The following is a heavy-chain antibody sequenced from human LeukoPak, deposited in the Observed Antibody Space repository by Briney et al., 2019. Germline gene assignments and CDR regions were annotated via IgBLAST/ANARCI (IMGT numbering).Heavy chain of an antibody. Sequence: SETLSLTCAVYGGSFSGYYWSWIRQPPGKGLEWIGEINHSGSTNYNPSLKSRVTISVDTSKNQFSLKLSSVTAADTAVYYCARHRSYYYGSGSYRPHPYYFDYWGQGTLVTVSS. CDR2: INHSGST. CDR3: ARHRSYYYGSGSYRPHPYYFDY. J-gene: IGHJ4*02. CDR1: GGSFSGYY. D-gene: IGHD3-10*01. V-gene: IGHV4-34*01.